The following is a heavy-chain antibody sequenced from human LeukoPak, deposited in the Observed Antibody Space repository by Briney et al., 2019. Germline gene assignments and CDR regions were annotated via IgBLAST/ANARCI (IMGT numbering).Heavy chain of an antibody. Sequence: GGSLRLSCAASGFTFTSYSMNWVRQAPGRGLEWVSSISSSSTYIYYADSVKGRFIISRDSAKNSLYLQMNSLRAEDTAVYYCAIHDYRSNSDAFDVWGQGTMVTVS. D-gene: IGHD4-23*01. CDR1: GFTFTSYS. CDR3: AIHDYRSNSDAFDV. V-gene: IGHV3-21*01. CDR2: ISSSSTYI. J-gene: IGHJ3*01.